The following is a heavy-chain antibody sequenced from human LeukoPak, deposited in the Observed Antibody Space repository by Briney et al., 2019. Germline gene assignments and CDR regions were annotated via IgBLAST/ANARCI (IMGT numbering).Heavy chain of an antibody. J-gene: IGHJ6*02. CDR1: GFMFSSNW. D-gene: IGHD3-10*01. V-gene: IGHV3-7*03. Sequence: GGSLRLSCAASGFMFSSNWMSWVRLAPGKGLEWVANIKEDGTETYYVDSVKGRFTISGDNAKNSLYLQMNSLRVEDTAVYYCARRWLGDPYGMDVWGQGTTVSVSS. CDR3: ARRWLGDPYGMDV. CDR2: IKEDGTET.